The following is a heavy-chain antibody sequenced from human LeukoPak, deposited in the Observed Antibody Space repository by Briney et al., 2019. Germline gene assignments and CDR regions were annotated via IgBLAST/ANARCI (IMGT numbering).Heavy chain of an antibody. Sequence: SVKVSCKASGGTFSSYAISWVRQAPGQGLEWMGRIIPIFGTANYAQKFQGRVTSTTDESTSTAYMELSSLRSEDTAVYYCARSSGSYPQSLDYWGQGTLVTVSS. J-gene: IGHJ4*02. CDR1: GGTFSSYA. CDR3: ARSSGSYPQSLDY. D-gene: IGHD1-26*01. CDR2: IIPIFGTA. V-gene: IGHV1-69*05.